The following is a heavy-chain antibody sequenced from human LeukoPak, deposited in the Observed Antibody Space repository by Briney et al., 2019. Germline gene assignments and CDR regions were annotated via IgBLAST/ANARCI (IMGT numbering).Heavy chain of an antibody. CDR1: GFTFSSYG. CDR2: IRYDGTNK. J-gene: IGHJ4*02. D-gene: IGHD2-2*01. V-gene: IGHV3-30*02. Sequence: GGSLRLSCAASGFTFSSYGMHWVRQAPGKGLEWVAFIRYDGTNKYYADSVKGRFTISRDNSKNTLYLQMNSLRAEDTAVYYCAKDAVAPATYYFDYWGQGTLVTVSS. CDR3: AKDAVAPATYYFDY.